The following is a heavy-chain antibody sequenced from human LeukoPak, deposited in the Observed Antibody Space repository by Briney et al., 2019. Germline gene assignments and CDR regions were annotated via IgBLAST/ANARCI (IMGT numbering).Heavy chain of an antibody. V-gene: IGHV1-18*01. CDR2: ISAYNGNT. CDR3: ARDLSRYYDSSGTDY. D-gene: IGHD3-22*01. Sequence: VASVKVSCKASGYTFTSYGISWVRQAPGQGLEWMGWISAYNGNTNYAQKLQGRVTMTTDTSTSTAYMELRSLRSDDTAVYYCARDLSRYYDSSGTDYWGQGTLVTVSS. CDR1: GYTFTSYG. J-gene: IGHJ4*02.